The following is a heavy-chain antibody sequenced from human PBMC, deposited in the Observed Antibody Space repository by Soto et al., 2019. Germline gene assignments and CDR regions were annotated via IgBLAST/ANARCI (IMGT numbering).Heavy chain of an antibody. J-gene: IGHJ3*02. D-gene: IGHD4-17*01. CDR2: ISGSGDYT. CDR1: GFTFSTSG. V-gene: IGHV3-23*01. Sequence: EVQLSKSGGVLVQPGGSLRLSCAASGFTFSTSGMSWVRQAPGKGLEWVSSISGSGDYTNYADSVKGRFTISRDNSKNTLYLQINSLTAEDTAVYYCANHGGFDIWGQGTMVAVSS. CDR3: ANHGGFDI.